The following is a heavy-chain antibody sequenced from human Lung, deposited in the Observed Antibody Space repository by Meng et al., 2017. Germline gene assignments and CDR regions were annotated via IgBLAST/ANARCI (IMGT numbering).Heavy chain of an antibody. CDR2: ISTYNGNT. CDR3: AVMGLYGDYDNWYFDL. J-gene: IGHJ2*01. Sequence: QVQRGQAGAEVKKTGAAVKGAGKASGYTFIRYGSSWVRQAPGQGLEWMGWISTYNGNTNYAQKFQGRVTMTTDTSTSTAYMELRSLRSDDTAVYYCAVMGLYGDYDNWYFDLWGRGTLVTVSS. V-gene: IGHV1-18*01. D-gene: IGHD4-17*01. CDR1: GYTFIRYG.